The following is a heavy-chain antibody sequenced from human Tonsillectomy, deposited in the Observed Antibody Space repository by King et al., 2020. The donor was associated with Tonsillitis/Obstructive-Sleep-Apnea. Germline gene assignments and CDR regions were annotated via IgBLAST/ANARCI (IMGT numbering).Heavy chain of an antibody. CDR1: AFAFAYYT. CDR2: IDSTVYHV. CDR3: ARDLSIAYFDY. Sequence: VQLVESGGGLVKPGGSLMLSCEASAFAFAYYTFVWVRHAPGKGLEWVASIDSTVYHVYYADSVKGRFPITRDNAKKSLYLEMTSLRADDTAVYYCARDLSIAYFDYWGQGTLVTVSS. J-gene: IGHJ4*02. V-gene: IGHV3-21*01.